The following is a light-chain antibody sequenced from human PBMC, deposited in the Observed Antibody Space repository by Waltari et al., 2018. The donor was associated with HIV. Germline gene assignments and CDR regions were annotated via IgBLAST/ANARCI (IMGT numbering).Light chain of an antibody. CDR2: DAS. CDR1: QHVGSRR. CDR3: QQYGDTPLT. V-gene: IGKV3-20*01. Sequence: EIVLTQSPGTLSLSPGDRATLSCRARQHVGSRRLAWYQRKLGQAPRLLIYDASTRATGIPDRFSGSGSGTDFTLTINRLEPEDFAVYFCQQYGDTPLTFGGGTKVEIK. J-gene: IGKJ4*01.